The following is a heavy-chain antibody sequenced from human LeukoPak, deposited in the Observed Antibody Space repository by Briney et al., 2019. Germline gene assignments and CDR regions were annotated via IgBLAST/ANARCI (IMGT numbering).Heavy chain of an antibody. CDR2: IIPIFGTA. D-gene: IGHD5-12*01. Sequence: SVKVSCKASGYTFTTYCMHWVRQAPGQGLEWMGGIIPIFGTANYAQKFQGRVTITADESTSTAYMELSSLRSEDTAVYYCARGDSAYDLFGHIDYWGQGTLVTVSS. V-gene: IGHV1-69*13. CDR3: ARGDSAYDLFGHIDY. J-gene: IGHJ4*02. CDR1: GYTFTTYC.